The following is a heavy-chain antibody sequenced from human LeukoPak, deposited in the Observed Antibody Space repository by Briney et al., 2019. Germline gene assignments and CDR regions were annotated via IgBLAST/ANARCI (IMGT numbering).Heavy chain of an antibody. Sequence: GGSLRLSCAASGFTFSSYAMSWVRQAPGKGVEWVGFIRSKAYRGTTEYAASVKGRFTISRDDSKSIAYLQMNSLKTEDTAVYYCTRGCGVAVVPASARNYYYMDVWGKGTTVTVSS. D-gene: IGHD2-2*01. V-gene: IGHV3-49*04. CDR3: TRGCGVAVVPASARNYYYMDV. CDR1: GFTFSSYA. CDR2: IRSKAYRGTT. J-gene: IGHJ6*03.